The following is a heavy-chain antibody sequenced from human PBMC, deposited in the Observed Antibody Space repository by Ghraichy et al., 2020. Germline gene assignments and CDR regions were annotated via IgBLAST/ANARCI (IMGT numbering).Heavy chain of an antibody. J-gene: IGHJ4*02. V-gene: IGHV3-48*02. CDR1: GFTFSSYS. CDR2: IGPGSDTI. CDR3: ARDRVTDFDS. Sequence: GALRLSCAGSGFTFSSYSMNWVRQAPGKGLEWVSYIGPGSDTIYYAGSVKGRFTISRDDAKKSLYLQMDGLRDEDTAVYFCARDRVTDFDSWGQGTLVTVSS.